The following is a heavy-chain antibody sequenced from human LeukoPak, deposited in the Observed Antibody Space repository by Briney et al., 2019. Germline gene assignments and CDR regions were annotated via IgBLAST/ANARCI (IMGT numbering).Heavy chain of an antibody. CDR2: ISGSGGST. J-gene: IGHJ4*02. V-gene: IGHV3-23*01. D-gene: IGHD3-22*01. Sequence: PGGSLRLSRAPSRFTFSSDAMSSVRQAPGKGLECVSAISGSGGSTYYADSVKGRFTISRDNSKNTLYMQMNSLRAEDTDVYYCAKGRGYYDSSGYPYWGQGTLVTVSS. CDR3: AKGRGYYDSSGYPY. CDR1: RFTFSSDA.